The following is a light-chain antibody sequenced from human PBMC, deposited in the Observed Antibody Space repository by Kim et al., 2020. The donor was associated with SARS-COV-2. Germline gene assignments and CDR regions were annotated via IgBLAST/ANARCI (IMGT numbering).Light chain of an antibody. J-gene: IGKJ2*01. CDR3: QQYNNWPSYAYT. CDR2: GAS. CDR1: QSVSSN. V-gene: IGKV3-15*01. Sequence: EIVMTQSPATLSVSPGERATLSCRASQSVSSNLAWYQQKPGQAPRLLIYGASTRATGIPARFSGSGFGTEFTLTISSLQSEDFAVYYCQQYNNWPSYAYTFGQGTKLEI.